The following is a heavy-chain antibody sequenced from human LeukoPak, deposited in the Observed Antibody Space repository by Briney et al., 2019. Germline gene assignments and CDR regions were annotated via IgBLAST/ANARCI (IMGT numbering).Heavy chain of an antibody. D-gene: IGHD1-26*01. CDR2: INPSGSST. CDR3: ARDNSVGDVAWWFDP. J-gene: IGHJ5*02. Sequence: ASGTVSWKAAAYSFTSHYMHWERQAHGHGLEWLGLINPSGSSTLYAQKVQGRVTMTRDMSTTTDYMELSSLRSEDTAGHYCARDNSVGDVAWWFDPWGQGTLVTVSS. CDR1: AYSFTSHY. V-gene: IGHV1-46*01.